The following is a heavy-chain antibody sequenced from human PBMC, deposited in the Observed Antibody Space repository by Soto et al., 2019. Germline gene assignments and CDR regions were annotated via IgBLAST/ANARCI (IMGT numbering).Heavy chain of an antibody. D-gene: IGHD2-15*01. CDR3: ARSQGGSSSLDIYYYYYYGMDV. V-gene: IGHV1-69*01. CDR1: GGTFSGYA. CDR2: IIPIFGTA. Sequence: QVQLVQSGAEVKKPGSSVKVSCKAPGGTFSGYAISWVRQAPGQGLEWMGGIIPIFGTAKYAQKFQGRVTITADESTSTGYMELSSLRSEDTAVYYCARSQGGSSSLDIYYYYYYGMDVWGQGTTVTVSS. J-gene: IGHJ6*02.